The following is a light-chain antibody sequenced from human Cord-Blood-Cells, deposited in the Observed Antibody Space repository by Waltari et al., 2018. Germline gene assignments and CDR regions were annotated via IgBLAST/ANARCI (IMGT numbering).Light chain of an antibody. CDR1: SSDVGSSNL. J-gene: IGLJ2*01. CDR2: EGS. CDR3: CSYAGSSTFVV. V-gene: IGLV2-23*03. Sequence: QSALTQPAPLSGSPGQSLTISCTGTSSDVGSSNLVSWYQQHPGKAPQLMIYEGSKRPSGVSNRFSGSKSGNTASLTISGLQAEDEADYYCCSYAGSSTFVVFGGGTKLTVL.